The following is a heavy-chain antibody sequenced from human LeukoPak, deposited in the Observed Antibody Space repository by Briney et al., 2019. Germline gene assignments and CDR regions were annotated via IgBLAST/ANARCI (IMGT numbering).Heavy chain of an antibody. CDR1: GGSFSGYY. V-gene: IGHV4-34*01. CDR2: INHSGST. Sequence: SETLSLTCAVYGGSFSGYYWSWIRQPPGKGLEWIGEINHSGSTNYNPSLKSRVTISVDTSKNQFSPKLSSVTAADTAVYYCARGVIGLLLVYWGQGTLVTVSS. CDR3: ARGVIGLLLVY. J-gene: IGHJ4*02. D-gene: IGHD2-15*01.